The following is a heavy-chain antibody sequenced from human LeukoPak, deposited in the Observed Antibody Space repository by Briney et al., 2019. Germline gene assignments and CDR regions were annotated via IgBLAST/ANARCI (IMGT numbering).Heavy chain of an antibody. V-gene: IGHV3-23*01. CDR1: GFTFRSYA. CDR2: ISGSGGST. CDR3: ARSSGSGWYEEGFDY. D-gene: IGHD6-19*01. Sequence: GGSLRLSCAASGFTFRSYAMRWVRQAPGKGLEWVSAISGSGGSTYYADSVKGRFTISRDNAKNSLYLQMNSLRAEDTALYYCARSSGSGWYEEGFDYWGQGTLVTVSS. J-gene: IGHJ4*02.